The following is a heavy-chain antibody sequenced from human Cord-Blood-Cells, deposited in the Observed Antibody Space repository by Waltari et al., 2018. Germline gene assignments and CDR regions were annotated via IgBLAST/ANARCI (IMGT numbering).Heavy chain of an antibody. J-gene: IGHJ3*02. CDR1: GFTFSSYS. D-gene: IGHD1-20*01. CDR3: ALNWNDAFDI. CDR2: ISDSSSYI. V-gene: IGHV3-21*01. Sequence: EVQLVESGGGLVKPGGSLRLSCAASGFTFSSYSMNWVRPAPGKGLEWVSSISDSSSYIYDADSVKGRLTSSRDNAKNSLYRRMNSLRAEDTAVYYCALNWNDAFDIWGQGTMVTVSS.